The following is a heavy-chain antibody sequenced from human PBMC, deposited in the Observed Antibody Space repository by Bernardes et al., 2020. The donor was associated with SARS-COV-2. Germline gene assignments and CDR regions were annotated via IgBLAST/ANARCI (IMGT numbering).Heavy chain of an antibody. D-gene: IGHD3-3*01. V-gene: IGHV3-74*01. J-gene: IGHJ4*02. CDR2: ISGDGSAT. CDR3: ARGSGNYYFDY. Sequence: GWSLRLSCVASGFTFNSYYIHWVRQAPEKGLVWVSRISGDGSATNYADSVRGRFTISRDNARNTVYLQMNSLRVDDTAVYYCARGSGNYYFDYWGQGTLVTVSS. CDR1: GFTFNSYY.